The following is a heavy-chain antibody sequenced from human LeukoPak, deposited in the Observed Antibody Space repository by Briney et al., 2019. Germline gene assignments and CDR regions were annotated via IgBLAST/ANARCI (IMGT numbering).Heavy chain of an antibody. D-gene: IGHD6-13*01. CDR1: GFTFSSYG. Sequence: PGRSLRLSCAASGFTFSSYGMHWVRQAPGEGLEWVAVTSYDGSNKYYADSVKGRFTISRDNSKKTLYLQMNSLRAEDTAVYYCAKGSSSWYSRSGFDPWGQGTLVTVSS. J-gene: IGHJ5*02. CDR3: AKGSSSWYSRSGFDP. CDR2: TSYDGSNK. V-gene: IGHV3-30*18.